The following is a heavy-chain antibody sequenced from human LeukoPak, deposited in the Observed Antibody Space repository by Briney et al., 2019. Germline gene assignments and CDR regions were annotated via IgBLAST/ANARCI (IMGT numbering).Heavy chain of an antibody. CDR1: GFTFSSYA. D-gene: IGHD3-9*01. Sequence: GGSLRLSCVASGFTFSSYAMSWVRQSPGKGLEWVSGISGGSGNTEYADPVKGRFTISRDNSKSTLYLQMNSLRAEDTAVYYCAKFYDILTGYFDYWGQGTLVTVSS. CDR3: AKFYDILTGYFDY. J-gene: IGHJ4*02. CDR2: ISGGSGNT. V-gene: IGHV3-23*01.